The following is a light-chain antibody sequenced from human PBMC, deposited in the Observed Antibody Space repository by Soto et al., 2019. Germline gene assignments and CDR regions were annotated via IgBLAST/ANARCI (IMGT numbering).Light chain of an antibody. CDR1: QSVISNY. J-gene: IGKJ1*01. CDR3: QQYGRSPST. CDR2: GAS. Sequence: EILLTQSPGPPSLSRGEKATLXXRASQSVISNYLAWYQQKPGQPPRSXIFGASSRSAGIPDRFSGSGSGTDFTLTISRLEPEDFAVYYCQQYGRSPSTFGQGTKVDIK. V-gene: IGKV3-20*01.